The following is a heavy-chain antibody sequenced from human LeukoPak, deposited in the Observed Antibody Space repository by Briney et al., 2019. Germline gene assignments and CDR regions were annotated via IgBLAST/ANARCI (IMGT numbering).Heavy chain of an antibody. CDR1: GFIFSNYG. CDR2: IYSGGST. Sequence: PGGSLRLSCAASGFIFSNYGMNWVRQAPGKGLEWVSVIYSGGSTYYADSVKGRFTISRDNSKNTLYLQMNSLRAEDTAVYYCAREAPSYGMDVWGQGTTVTVSS. CDR3: AREAPSYGMDV. V-gene: IGHV3-53*01. J-gene: IGHJ6*02.